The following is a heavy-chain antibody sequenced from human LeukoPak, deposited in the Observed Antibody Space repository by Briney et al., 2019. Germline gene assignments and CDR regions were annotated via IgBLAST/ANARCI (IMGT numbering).Heavy chain of an antibody. J-gene: IGHJ4*02. Sequence: TSETLSLTCTVSGGSISSYYWSWIRQPPGKGLEWIGYIYYSGSTNYNPSLKSRVTISVDTSKNQFSLKLSSVTAADTAVYYCARGYTPYYFDYWGQGTLVTVSS. CDR3: ARGYTPYYFDY. D-gene: IGHD1-14*01. CDR2: IYYSGST. CDR1: GGSISSYY. V-gene: IGHV4-59*01.